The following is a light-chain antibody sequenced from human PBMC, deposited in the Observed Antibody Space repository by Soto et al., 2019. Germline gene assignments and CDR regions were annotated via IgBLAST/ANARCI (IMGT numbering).Light chain of an antibody. Sequence: EIVLTQSPGTLSLSPGERATLSCRASQSVNSRYLAWYQQKPGQAPRLLIYAASNRATGIPDRFSGSGSGTDFTLTIRRLEPEDFATYYCQHYDGSSMYTFGQGTKVDIK. CDR2: AAS. J-gene: IGKJ2*01. V-gene: IGKV3-20*01. CDR1: QSVNSRY. CDR3: QHYDGSSMYT.